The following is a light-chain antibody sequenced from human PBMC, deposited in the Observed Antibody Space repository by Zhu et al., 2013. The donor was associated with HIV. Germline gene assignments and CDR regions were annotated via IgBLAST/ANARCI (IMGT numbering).Light chain of an antibody. V-gene: IGKV3-20*01. CDR3: QHYESPPLI. J-gene: IGKJ4*01. Sequence: EIVLTQSPGTLSLSPGERATLSCRASQSVRTTSLVWYQQKPGQAPRLLIHGATNRATNIPDRFSGSGSGTDFTLTISRLEPEDFAVYYCQHYESPPLIFGGGTKVEIK. CDR2: GAT. CDR1: QSVRTTS.